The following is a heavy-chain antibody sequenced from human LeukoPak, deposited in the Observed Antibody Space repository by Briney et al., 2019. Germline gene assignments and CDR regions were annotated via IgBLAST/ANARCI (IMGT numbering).Heavy chain of an antibody. J-gene: IGHJ4*02. CDR1: GYTFSDYY. D-gene: IGHD1-26*01. Sequence: ASVKVSCKTSGYTFSDYYIHWVRQAPGQGLEWMGWIVPHSGGTKYAQKFQGRVTMTRDTSISTAYMELSRLRYDDTAEYYCATLGATSFDYWGQGALVTVSS. CDR2: IVPHSGGT. CDR3: ATLGATSFDY. V-gene: IGHV1-2*02.